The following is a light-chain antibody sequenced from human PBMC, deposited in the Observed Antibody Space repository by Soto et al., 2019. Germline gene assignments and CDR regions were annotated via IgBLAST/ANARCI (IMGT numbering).Light chain of an antibody. CDR3: QQRGT. Sequence: EIVLTQSPATVSLAPGERATLSCGAIQRVSSYLAWYQQKPGQPPRLLIYDASNRATGIPATFSGRGSGTDFPLTISSLEHEDFEVYYCQQRGTFGGGPKVDI. CDR1: QRVSSY. V-gene: IGKV3-11*01. CDR2: DAS. J-gene: IGKJ4*01.